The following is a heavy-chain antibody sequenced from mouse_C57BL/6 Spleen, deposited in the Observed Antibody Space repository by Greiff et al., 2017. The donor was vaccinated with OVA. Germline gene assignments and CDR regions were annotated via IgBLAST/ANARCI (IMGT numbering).Heavy chain of an antibody. J-gene: IGHJ1*03. CDR2: IWSGGST. CDR1: GFSLTSYG. D-gene: IGHD2-4*01. CDR3: ARGDYDYGYWYFDV. V-gene: IGHV2-2*01. Sequence: VQLQESGPGLVQPSQSLSITCTVSGFSLTSYGVHWVRQSPGKGLEWLGVIWSGGSTDYNAAFISRLSISKDNSKSQVFFKMNSLQADDTAIYYCARGDYDYGYWYFDVWGTGTTVTVSS.